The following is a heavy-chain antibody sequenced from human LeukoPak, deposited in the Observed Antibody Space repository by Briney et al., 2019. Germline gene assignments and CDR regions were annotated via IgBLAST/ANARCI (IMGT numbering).Heavy chain of an antibody. V-gene: IGHV3-21*01. D-gene: IGHD6-13*01. J-gene: IGHJ4*02. Sequence: GGSLRLSCAASGFTFSSYSMNWVRQAPGKGLEWVSSISSSSSYIYYADSVKGRFTISRDNAKNSLYLQMNSLRAEDTAVYYCARDTRDSRGIDYWGQGTLVTVSS. CDR1: GFTFSSYS. CDR2: ISSSSSYI. CDR3: ARDTRDSRGIDY.